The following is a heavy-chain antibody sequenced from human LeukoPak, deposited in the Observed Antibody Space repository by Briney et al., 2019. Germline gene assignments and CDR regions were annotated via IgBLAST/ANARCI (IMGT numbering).Heavy chain of an antibody. Sequence: GASVKVSCKASGYTFTGYYMHWVRQAPGQGLEWMGWINPNSGGTNYAQRFQGRATMTRDTSISPAYMELSRLRSDDTAVYYCARSPDPIFGVVNFRYGMDVWGQGTTVTVSS. D-gene: IGHD3-3*01. V-gene: IGHV1-2*02. CDR1: GYTFTGYY. CDR2: INPNSGGT. J-gene: IGHJ6*02. CDR3: ARSPDPIFGVVNFRYGMDV.